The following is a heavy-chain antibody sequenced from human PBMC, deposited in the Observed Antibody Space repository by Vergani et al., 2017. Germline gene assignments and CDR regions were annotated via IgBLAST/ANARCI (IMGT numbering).Heavy chain of an antibody. J-gene: IGHJ6*02. D-gene: IGHD2-15*01. CDR1: GGTFSSYA. Sequence: QVQLVQSGAEVKKPGSSVKVSCKASGGTFSSYAISWVRQAPGQGLEWMGRIIPILGIANYAQKFQGRVTITADKSTSTAYMELSSLRSEDTAVYYCARAIVVVAATVSYYYGMDVWGQGTTVTVSS. V-gene: IGHV1-69*04. CDR3: ARAIVVVAATVSYYYGMDV. CDR2: IIPILGIA.